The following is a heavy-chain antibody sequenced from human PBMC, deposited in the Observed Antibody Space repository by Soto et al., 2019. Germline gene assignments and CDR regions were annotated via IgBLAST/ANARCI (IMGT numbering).Heavy chain of an antibody. CDR3: ARESLLLAYCGGDCYSDFDY. J-gene: IGHJ4*02. V-gene: IGHV1-18*01. Sequence: ASVKVSCKASGYTFTSYGISWVRQAPGQGLEWMGWISAYNGNTNYAQKLQGRVTMTTDTSTSTAYMELRSLRSDDTAVYYCARESLLLAYCGGDCYSDFDYWGQGTLVTVSS. CDR2: ISAYNGNT. D-gene: IGHD2-21*02. CDR1: GYTFTSYG.